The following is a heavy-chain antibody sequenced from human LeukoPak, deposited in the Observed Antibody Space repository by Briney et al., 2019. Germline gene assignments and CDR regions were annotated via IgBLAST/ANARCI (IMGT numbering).Heavy chain of an antibody. CDR1: GGSISSRSYY. D-gene: IGHD3-16*02. J-gene: IGHJ4*02. CDR2: IYNSEST. V-gene: IGHV4-39*07. Sequence: SETLSLTCTVSGGSISSRSYYWGWIRQPPGKGLEWIGSIYNSESTYYNPSLKSRVTISVDTSKNQFSLKLSSVTAADTAVYYCARDIYVWGSYRYFDYWGQGTLVTVSS. CDR3: ARDIYVWGSYRYFDY.